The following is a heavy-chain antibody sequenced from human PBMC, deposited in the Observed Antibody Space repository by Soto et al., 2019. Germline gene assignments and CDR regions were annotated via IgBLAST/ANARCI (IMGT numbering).Heavy chain of an antibody. Sequence: EVQLVESGGGLVRPGGSLRLSCAASGFTFSTHWMHWVRQAPGKGLVWVSRINSDGSNISYADSVKGRFTISRDTAKNTLYLQMNSLRAEDTAVFSGAVGGQGTLVTVSS. D-gene: IGHD2-15*01. CDR1: GFTFSTHW. CDR2: INSDGSNI. J-gene: IGHJ4*02. CDR3: AV. V-gene: IGHV3-74*01.